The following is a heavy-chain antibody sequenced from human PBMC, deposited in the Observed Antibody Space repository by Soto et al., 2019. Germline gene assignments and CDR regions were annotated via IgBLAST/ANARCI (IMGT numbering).Heavy chain of an antibody. CDR1: GYTFTSYA. CDR2: ISAYNGNT. V-gene: IGHV1-18*01. CDR3: ARDPQPPDY. J-gene: IGHJ4*02. Sequence: ASLKVSCKASGYTFTSYAMHWMRQAPGQGLEWMGWISAYNGNTKYAQKLQGRVTMTTDTSTSTAYMELRSLRSDDTAVYYCARDPQPPDYWAQGTLVNVSS.